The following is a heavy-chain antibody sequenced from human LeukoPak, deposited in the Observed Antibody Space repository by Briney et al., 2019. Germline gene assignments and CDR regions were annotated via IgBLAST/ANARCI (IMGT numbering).Heavy chain of an antibody. J-gene: IGHJ4*02. Sequence: PGGSLRLSCAASGFTFSSYWMHWVRQAPGKGRMWVSRINSDGSSTSYADSVKGRFTISRDNAKNTLYLQMNSLRAEDTAVYYCARDRDGYNSFDYWGQGTLVTVSS. CDR1: GFTFSSYW. CDR3: ARDRDGYNSFDY. D-gene: IGHD5-24*01. CDR2: INSDGSST. V-gene: IGHV3-74*01.